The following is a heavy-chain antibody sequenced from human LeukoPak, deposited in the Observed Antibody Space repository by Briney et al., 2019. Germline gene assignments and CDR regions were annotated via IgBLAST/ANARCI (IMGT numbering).Heavy chain of an antibody. CDR3: ARQLWNYFDY. CDR1: GGSISSYY. V-gene: IGHV4-59*08. CDR2: IYYSGST. Sequence: ASETLSLTCTVSGGSISSYYWSWIRQPPGKGLEWIGYIYYSGSTNYNPSLKSRVTTSVDTSKNQFSLRLSSVTAADTAVYYCARQLWNYFDYWGQGTLVTVSS. D-gene: IGHD5-18*01. J-gene: IGHJ4*02.